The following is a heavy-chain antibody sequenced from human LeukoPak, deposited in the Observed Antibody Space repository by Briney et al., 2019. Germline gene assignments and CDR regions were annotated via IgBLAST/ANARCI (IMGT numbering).Heavy chain of an antibody. CDR2: IIPIFGTA. CDR1: GGTFSSYA. D-gene: IGHD6-19*01. CDR3: ARGGSGWAYYYYYYMDV. Sequence: SVKVSCKASGGTFSSYAISWVRQAPGQGLEWMGGIIPIFGTANYAQKFQGRVTMTRNTSISTAYMELSSLRSEDTAVYYCARGGSGWAYYYYYYMDVWGKGTTVTISS. V-gene: IGHV1-69*05. J-gene: IGHJ6*03.